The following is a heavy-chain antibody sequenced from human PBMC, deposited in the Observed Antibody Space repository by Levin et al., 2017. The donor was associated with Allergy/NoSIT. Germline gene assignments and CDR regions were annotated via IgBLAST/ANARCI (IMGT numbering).Heavy chain of an antibody. D-gene: IGHD5-24*01. CDR2: IIPIFGTA. Sequence: ASVKVSCKASGGTFSSYAISWVRQAPGQGLEWMGGIIPIFGTANYAQKFQGRVTITADESTSTAYMELSSLRSEDTAVYYCARAWIEMATIGAIREVGFDPWGQGTLVTVSS. CDR1: GGTFSSYA. J-gene: IGHJ5*02. CDR3: ARAWIEMATIGAIREVGFDP. V-gene: IGHV1-69*13.